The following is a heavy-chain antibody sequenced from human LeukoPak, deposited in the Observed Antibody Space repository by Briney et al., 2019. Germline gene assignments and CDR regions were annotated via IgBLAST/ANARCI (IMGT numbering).Heavy chain of an antibody. V-gene: IGHV3-11*01. J-gene: IGHJ5*02. CDR2: ISSSGSTI. Sequence: GGSLRLSCAASGLTFSDYYMSWIRQAPGKGLEWVSYISSSGSTIYYADSVKGRFTISRDNAKNSLYLQMNSLRAEDTAVYYCASGWPYYYDSSGYYRIDPWGQGTLVTVSS. CDR3: ASGWPYYYDSSGYYRIDP. CDR1: GLTFSDYY. D-gene: IGHD3-22*01.